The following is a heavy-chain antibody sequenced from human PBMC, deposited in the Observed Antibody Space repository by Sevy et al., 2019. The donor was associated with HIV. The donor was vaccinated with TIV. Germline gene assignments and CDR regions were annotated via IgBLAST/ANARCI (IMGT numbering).Heavy chain of an antibody. Sequence: GGSLRLSCAASGFTFSSYSMNWVRQAPGKGLEWVSYISSSSTIYYADSVKGRFTISRDNAKNSLYLQMNSLRDEDTAVYYCARELPPRKWFGELYGLRPDLWWFDPWGQGTLVTVSS. V-gene: IGHV3-48*02. CDR3: ARELPPRKWFGELYGLRPDLWWFDP. CDR1: GFTFSSYS. CDR2: ISSSSTI. D-gene: IGHD3-10*01. J-gene: IGHJ5*02.